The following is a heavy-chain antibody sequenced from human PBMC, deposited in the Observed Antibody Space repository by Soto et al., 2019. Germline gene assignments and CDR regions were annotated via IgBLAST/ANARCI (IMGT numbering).Heavy chain of an antibody. CDR2: ISYDGSNK. J-gene: IGHJ4*02. CDR1: GFTFSSYG. D-gene: IGHD3-22*01. Sequence: GGSLRLSCAASGFTFSSYGMHWVRQAPGKGLEWVAVISYDGSNKYYADSVKGRFTISRDNSKNTLYLQMNSLRAEDTAVYHCAKGDIPPRYYYDSSGFLQGLFDYWGQGTLVTVSS. V-gene: IGHV3-30*18. CDR3: AKGDIPPRYYYDSSGFLQGLFDY.